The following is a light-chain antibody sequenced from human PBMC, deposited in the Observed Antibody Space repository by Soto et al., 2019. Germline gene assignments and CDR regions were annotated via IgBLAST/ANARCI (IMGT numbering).Light chain of an antibody. V-gene: IGKV2-30*01. CDR2: HVS. Sequence: DVVMTQSPLSLPVTLGQPASISCRSSESLAYSDGNTYLNWFQQRPGQSPRRLIYHVSKRDSGVPDRFSGSGSGTDFTLKISRVEADDFATYHCQQYKSYWTFGQGTKVEIK. CDR1: ESLAYSDGNTY. CDR3: QQYKSYWT. J-gene: IGKJ1*01.